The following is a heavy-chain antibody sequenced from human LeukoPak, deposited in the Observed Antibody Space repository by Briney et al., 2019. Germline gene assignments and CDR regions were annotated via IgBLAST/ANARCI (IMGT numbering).Heavy chain of an antibody. J-gene: IGHJ4*02. CDR3: ARGTPGDLGYCSGGSCFSFDY. D-gene: IGHD2-15*01. Sequence: ASVKVSCKASGGTFRSYAISWVRQAPGQGLEWMGGIIPIFGTANYAQKFQGRVTITADESTSTAYMELSSLRSEDTAVYYCARGTPGDLGYCSGGSCFSFDYWGQGTLVTVSS. CDR1: GGTFRSYA. CDR2: IIPIFGTA. V-gene: IGHV1-69*01.